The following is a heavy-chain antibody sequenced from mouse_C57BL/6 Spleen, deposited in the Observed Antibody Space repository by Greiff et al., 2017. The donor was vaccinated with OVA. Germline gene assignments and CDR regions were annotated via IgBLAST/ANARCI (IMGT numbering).Heavy chain of an antibody. V-gene: IGHV2-2*01. J-gene: IGHJ3*01. CDR3: APKFAY. CDR1: GFSLTSYG. CDR2: IWSGGST. Sequence: QVHVKQSGPGLVQPSQSLSITCTVSGFSLTSYGVHWVRQSPGKGLEWLGVIWSGGSTDYNAAFISRLSISKDNSKSQVFFKMNSLQADDTAIYYCAPKFAYWGQGTLVTVSA.